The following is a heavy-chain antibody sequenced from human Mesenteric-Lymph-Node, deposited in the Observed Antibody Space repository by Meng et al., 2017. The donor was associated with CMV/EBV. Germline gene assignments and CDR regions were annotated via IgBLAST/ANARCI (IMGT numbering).Heavy chain of an antibody. CDR1: FTFSSYG. CDR3: AKDDIVVVPARGLGFDP. J-gene: IGHJ5*02. Sequence: FTFSSYGMHGVRQAPGQGLEWVAFIRYDGSNKYYADSVKGRFTISRDNSKNTLYLQMNSLRAEDTAVYYCAKDDIVVVPARGLGFDPWGQGTLVTVSS. D-gene: IGHD2-2*01. CDR2: IRYDGSNK. V-gene: IGHV3-30*02.